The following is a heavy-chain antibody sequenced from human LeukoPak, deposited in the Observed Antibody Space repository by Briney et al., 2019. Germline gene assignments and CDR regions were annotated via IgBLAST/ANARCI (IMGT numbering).Heavy chain of an antibody. D-gene: IGHD3-3*01. CDR3: AKDWITIFGVAVLG. CDR1: GFTFSSYA. J-gene: IGHJ4*02. Sequence: SGGSLRLSCAASGFTFSSYAMSWVRQAPGKRLEWVSAISGSGGSTYYADSVKGRFTISRDNSKNTLYLQMNSLRAEDTAVYYCAKDWITIFGVAVLGWGQGTLVTVSS. V-gene: IGHV3-23*01. CDR2: ISGSGGST.